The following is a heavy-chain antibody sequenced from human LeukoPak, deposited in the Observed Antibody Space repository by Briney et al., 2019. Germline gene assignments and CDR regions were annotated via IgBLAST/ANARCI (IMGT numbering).Heavy chain of an antibody. V-gene: IGHV4-39*01. D-gene: IGHD5-18*01. Sequence: SETLSLTCTVSGGSISSRSAYWGWIRQPPGKGLEWIGSIYYSKNTYYNPSLKSRVTISADTSKNQFSLTLGSVSATDTAVYYCVSPRGFSYGYFDYWGQGTLVTVSS. CDR1: GGSISSRSAY. CDR3: VSPRGFSYGYFDY. J-gene: IGHJ4*02. CDR2: IYYSKNT.